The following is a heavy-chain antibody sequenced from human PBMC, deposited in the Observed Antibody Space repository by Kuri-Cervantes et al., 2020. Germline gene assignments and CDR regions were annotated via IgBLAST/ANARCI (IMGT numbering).Heavy chain of an antibody. J-gene: IGHJ4*02. CDR1: GGSISSSSYY. Sequence: SETLSLTCTVSGGSISSSSYYWGWIRQPPGKGLEWIGSIYYSGSTYYNPSLKSRVTISVDTPKNQFSLKLSSVTAADTAVYYCARAYSYGSYYFDYWGQGTLVTVSS. V-gene: IGHV4-39*07. CDR3: ARAYSYGSYYFDY. D-gene: IGHD5-18*01. CDR2: IYYSGST.